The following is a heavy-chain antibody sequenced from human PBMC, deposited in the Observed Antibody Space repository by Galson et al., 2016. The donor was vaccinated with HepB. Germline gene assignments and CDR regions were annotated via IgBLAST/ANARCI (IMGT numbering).Heavy chain of an antibody. V-gene: IGHV4-59*01. CDR1: GASISGYY. J-gene: IGHJ6*02. D-gene: IGHD6-19*01. CDR3: ARDDSGGWYGFHYCMDV. CDR2: IYYSGRT. Sequence: ETLSLPCTVSGASISGYYLSWIRQPPGKGLEWIGYIYYSGRTNYNPSPKSRVTLSVDTSKNQFSLKLSSVTAADTAVYYCARDDSGGWYGFHYCMDVWGQGTTVTVSS.